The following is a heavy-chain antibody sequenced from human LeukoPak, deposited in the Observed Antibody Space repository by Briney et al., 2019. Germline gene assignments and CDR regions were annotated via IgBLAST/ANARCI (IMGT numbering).Heavy chain of an antibody. CDR2: IIPIFGTA. V-gene: IGHV1-69*05. D-gene: IGHD4-11*01. CDR3: AFGYSNYFGYYYYYMDV. J-gene: IGHJ6*03. CDR1: GGTFSSYA. Sequence: GASVKVSCKASGGTFSSYAISWVRQAPGQGLEWTGGIIPIFGTANYAQKFQGRVTITTDESTSTAYMELSSLRSEDTAVYYCAFGYSNYFGYYYYYMDVWGKGTTVTVSS.